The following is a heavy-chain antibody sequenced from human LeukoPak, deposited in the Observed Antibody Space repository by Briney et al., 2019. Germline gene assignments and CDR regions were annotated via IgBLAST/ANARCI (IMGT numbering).Heavy chain of an antibody. Sequence: PGGSLRLSCAASGFTFSIYSVNWVRQAPGKGLECVSSISNNSSYIYYADSVKGRFTISRDNAKNSLYLQMNSLRAEDTAVYYCARGLGSCSSTRCRIAFDIWGQGTIVTVSS. CDR3: ARGLGSCSSTRCRIAFDI. V-gene: IGHV3-21*01. CDR2: ISNNSSYI. D-gene: IGHD2-2*01. J-gene: IGHJ3*02. CDR1: GFTFSIYS.